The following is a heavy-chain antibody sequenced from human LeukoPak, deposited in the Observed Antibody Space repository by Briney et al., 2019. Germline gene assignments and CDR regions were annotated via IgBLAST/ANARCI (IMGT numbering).Heavy chain of an antibody. J-gene: IGHJ5*02. CDR3: AREITDTPNLVNWFDP. CDR1: GYSISSGYY. V-gene: IGHV4-38-2*02. Sequence: SETLSLTCTVSGYSISSGYYWGWIRQPPGKGLEWIGSIYHSGSTYYNPSLKSRVTISVDTSKNQFSLKLSSVTAADTAVYYCAREITDTPNLVNWFDPWGQGTLVTVSS. D-gene: IGHD5-18*01. CDR2: IYHSGST.